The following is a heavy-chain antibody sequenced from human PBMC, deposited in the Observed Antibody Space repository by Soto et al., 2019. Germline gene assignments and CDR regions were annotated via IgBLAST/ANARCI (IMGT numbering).Heavy chain of an antibody. J-gene: IGHJ6*02. CDR1: GGSVSSGSYY. Sequence: SETLSLTCTVSGGSVSSGSYYWSWIRQPPGKGLEWIGYFYYSGSTNYNPSLKSRVTISVDTSKNQFSLKLSSVTAADTAVCYCARAPLGVDFRSGYRNYYYYYGMDVWGQGTTVTVSS. D-gene: IGHD3-3*01. CDR3: ARAPLGVDFRSGYRNYYYYYGMDV. V-gene: IGHV4-61*01. CDR2: FYYSGST.